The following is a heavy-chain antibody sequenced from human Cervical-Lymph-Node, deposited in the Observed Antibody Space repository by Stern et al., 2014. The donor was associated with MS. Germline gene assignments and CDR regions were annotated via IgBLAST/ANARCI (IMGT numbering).Heavy chain of an antibody. V-gene: IGHV3-21*01. J-gene: IGHJ4*02. CDR3: ARGRGGNYRYYFDY. D-gene: IGHD4-23*01. CDR2: ISSAGSYL. CDR1: GFTFSSYS. Sequence: EVQLVESGGGLVKPGGSLRLSCAASGFTFSSYSMNWVRQAPGKGLEGVASISSAGSYLYYADSLKGRFTISRDNAKNSLYLQMNSLRAEDTAVYYCARGRGGNYRYYFDYWGQGTLVTVSS.